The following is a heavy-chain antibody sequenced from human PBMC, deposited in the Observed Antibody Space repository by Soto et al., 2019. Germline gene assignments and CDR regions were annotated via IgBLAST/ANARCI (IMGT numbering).Heavy chain of an antibody. CDR1: GFTFTRYS. CDR2: ISSTTNYI. V-gene: IGHV3-21*06. CDR3: ARESEDLTSNFDP. J-gene: IGHJ5*02. D-gene: IGHD1-7*01. Sequence: PGGSLRLSCAASGFTFTRYSMNWVRQAPGKGLEWVSSISSTTNYIYYGDSMKGRFTISRDNAKNSLYLEMNSLRAEDAAVYYCARESEDLTSNFDPWGQGTLVTVSS.